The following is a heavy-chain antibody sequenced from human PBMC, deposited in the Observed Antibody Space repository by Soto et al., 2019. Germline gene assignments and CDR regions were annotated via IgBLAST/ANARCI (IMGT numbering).Heavy chain of an antibody. CDR1: GLSLSTSAVG. D-gene: IGHD6-25*01. CDR2: IYWDDDN. CDR3: AHTAGRLHAT. V-gene: IGHV2-5*02. J-gene: IGHJ5*02. Sequence: QITLKESGPTLVKPTQTLTLRCTFSGLSLSTSAVGVAWIRQPPGKALEWLALIYWDDDNHYSPSLKSRLTVTKDTSKNQVILTMTNMDPVDTATYYCAHTAGRLHATWGQGTQVTVSS.